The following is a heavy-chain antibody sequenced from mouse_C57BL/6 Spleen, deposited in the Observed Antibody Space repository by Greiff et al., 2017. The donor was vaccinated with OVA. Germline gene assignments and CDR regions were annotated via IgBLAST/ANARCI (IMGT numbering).Heavy chain of an antibody. CDR1: GYTFTDYE. D-gene: IGHD4-1*01. V-gene: IGHV1-15*01. J-gene: IGHJ2*01. CDR2: IDPETGGT. CDR3: TRKTGTTDFDY. Sequence: VKLMESGAELVRPGASVTLSCKASGYTFTDYEMHWVKQTPVHGLEWIGAIDPETGGTAYNQKFKGKAILTADKSSSTAYMELRSLTSEDSAVYYCTRKTGTTDFDYWGQGTTLTVSS.